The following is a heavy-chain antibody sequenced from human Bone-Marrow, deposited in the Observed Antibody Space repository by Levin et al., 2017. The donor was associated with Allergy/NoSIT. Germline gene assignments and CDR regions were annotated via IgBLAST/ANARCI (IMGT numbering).Heavy chain of an antibody. J-gene: IGHJ4*02. V-gene: IGHV3-74*01. CDR2: ISHDGTVM. D-gene: IGHD6-13*01. CDR3: TRDFSWTLFDY. CDR1: GFTFSSYV. Sequence: QPGGSLRLSCAASGFTFSSYVMHWVRQAPGEGLVWVSRISHDGTVMTYADFVKGRFTISRDDAKNTLYLQMNSLIVEDTAVYYCTRDFSWTLFDYWGQGTLVTVSS.